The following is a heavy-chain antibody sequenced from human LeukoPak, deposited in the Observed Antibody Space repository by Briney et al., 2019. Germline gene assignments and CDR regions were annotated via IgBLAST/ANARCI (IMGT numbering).Heavy chain of an antibody. CDR1: GFSFRNYG. CDR3: AKGSVPRITWYLLDY. J-gene: IGHJ4*02. V-gene: IGHV3-30*18. CDR2: ISYAGSNI. D-gene: IGHD6-13*01. Sequence: GGSLRLSCAASGFSFRNYGMHWVRQAPGKGLEWVAVISYAGSNIAYADSVKGRFTVSRDNSENTLFLQVNSLRAEDTAVYYCAKGSVPRITWYLLDYWGQGTLVTVSS.